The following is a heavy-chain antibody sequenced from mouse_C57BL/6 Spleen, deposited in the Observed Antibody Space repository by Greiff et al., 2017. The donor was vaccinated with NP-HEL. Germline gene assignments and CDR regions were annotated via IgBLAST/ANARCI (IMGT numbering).Heavy chain of an antibody. D-gene: IGHD1-1*01. CDR3: ARHEAPLITTDAMDY. V-gene: IGHV1-62-2*01. CDR1: GYTFTEYT. Sequence: VQLVESGAELVKPGASVKLSCKASGYTFTEYTIHWVKQRSGQGLEWIGWFYPGSGSITYNEKFKDKATLTADKSSSTVYMELSRLTSEDSAVYFCARHEAPLITTDAMDYWGQGTSVTVSS. J-gene: IGHJ4*01. CDR2: FYPGSGSI.